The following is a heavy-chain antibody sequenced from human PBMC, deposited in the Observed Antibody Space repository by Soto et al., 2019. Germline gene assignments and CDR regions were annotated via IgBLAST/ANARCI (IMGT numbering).Heavy chain of an antibody. D-gene: IGHD3-9*01. CDR3: ARTTGFYDILTGYSSHFDY. V-gene: IGHV4-59*01. Sequence: TSETLSLTCTVSGGSISRYYWNWIRQPPGKGLEWIGYIYYSGSTNYNPSLKSRVTISVDTSKNQFSLKLSSVTAADTAVYYCARTTGFYDILTGYSSHFDYWGQGTLVTVSS. CDR2: IYYSGST. J-gene: IGHJ4*02. CDR1: GGSISRYY.